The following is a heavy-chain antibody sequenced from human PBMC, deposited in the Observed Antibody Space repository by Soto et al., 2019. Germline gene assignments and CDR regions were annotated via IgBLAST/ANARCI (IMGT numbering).Heavy chain of an antibody. D-gene: IGHD3-16*01. CDR3: ARDPYSLSPKYNWFGP. V-gene: IGHV4-30-4*01. J-gene: IGHJ5*01. CDR1: GGSFSGYY. Sequence: PSETLSLTCAVYGGSFSGYYWSWIRQPPGKGLEWIGYVYYSGSTYYNPSLKSRVTISVDTSKNQFSLKLSSVTAADTAVYYCARDPYSLSPKYNWFGPWGQGILVTVSS. CDR2: VYYSGST.